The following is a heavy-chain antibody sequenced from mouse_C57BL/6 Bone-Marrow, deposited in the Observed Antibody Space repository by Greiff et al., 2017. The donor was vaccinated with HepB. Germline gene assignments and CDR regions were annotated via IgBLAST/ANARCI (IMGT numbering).Heavy chain of an antibody. J-gene: IGHJ4*01. CDR3: ARRDSSGYYYAMDY. D-gene: IGHD3-2*02. Sequence: QVQLQQPGAELVKPGASVKLSCKASGYTFTSYWMHWVKQRPGRGLEWIGRIDPNSGGTKYNEKFKSKATLTVDTPSSTAYMQLSSLTSEDSAVYYCARRDSSGYYYAMDYWGQGTSVTVSS. CDR1: GYTFTSYW. CDR2: IDPNSGGT. V-gene: IGHV1-72*01.